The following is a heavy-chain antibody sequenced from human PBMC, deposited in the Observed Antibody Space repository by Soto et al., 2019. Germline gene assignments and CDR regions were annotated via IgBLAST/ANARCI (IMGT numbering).Heavy chain of an antibody. CDR2: ISWNSGNI. J-gene: IGHJ4*02. CDR1: GFTFDDYA. V-gene: IGHV3-9*01. CDR3: VRSKGGYSYGAPFDY. Sequence: GGSLRLSCAASGFTFDDYAMHWVRQVLGKGLEWVSSISWNSGNIGYADSVKGRFTTSRGNAKNSLYLQMNSLRPEDTALYYCVRSKGGYSYGAPFDYWGQGTLVTVS. D-gene: IGHD5-18*01.